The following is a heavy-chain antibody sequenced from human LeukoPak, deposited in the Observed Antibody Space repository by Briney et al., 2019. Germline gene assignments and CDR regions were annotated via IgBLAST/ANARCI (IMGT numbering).Heavy chain of an antibody. D-gene: IGHD3-16*02. CDR3: ARGIIDWSSTKYYFDY. V-gene: IGHV4-34*01. Sequence: PSETLSLTCAVYGGSFSGYYWSWIRKPAGKGLEWIGEINHSGSTNYNPSLKSRVTISVDTSKNQFSLKLSSVTAADTAVYYCARGIIDWSSTKYYFDYWGQGTLVTVSS. CDR2: INHSGST. J-gene: IGHJ4*02. CDR1: GGSFSGYY.